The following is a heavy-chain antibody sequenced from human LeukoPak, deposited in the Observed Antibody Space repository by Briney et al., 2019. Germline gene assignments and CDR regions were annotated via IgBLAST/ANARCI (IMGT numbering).Heavy chain of an antibody. V-gene: IGHV1-69*04. CDR2: IIPIFGIA. CDR1: GGTFSSYA. CDR3: ASAPSGYDSSGYYPEFDY. Sequence: SVKVSCKASGGTFSSYAISWVRQAPGRGLEWMGRIIPIFGIANYARRFQGRVTITADKSTSTAYMELSSLRSEDTAVYYCASAPSGYDSSGYYPEFDYWGQGTLVTVSS. D-gene: IGHD3-22*01. J-gene: IGHJ4*02.